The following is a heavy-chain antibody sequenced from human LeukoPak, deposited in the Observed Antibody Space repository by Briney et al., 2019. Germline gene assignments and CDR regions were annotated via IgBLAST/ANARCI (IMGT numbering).Heavy chain of an antibody. V-gene: IGHV3-21*01. J-gene: IGHJ2*01. CDR3: ARDQDDYGFWYFDL. D-gene: IGHD4-17*01. CDR2: ISSSSSYI. CDR1: GFTFSSYG. Sequence: GGSLRLSCAASGFTFSSYGMNWVRQAPGKGLEWVSSISSSSSYIYYADSVKGRFTISRDNAKNSLYLQMNSLRAEDTAVYYCARDQDDYGFWYFDLWGRGTLVTVSS.